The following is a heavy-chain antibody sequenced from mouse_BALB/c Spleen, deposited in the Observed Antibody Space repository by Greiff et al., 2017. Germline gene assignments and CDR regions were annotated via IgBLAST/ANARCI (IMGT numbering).Heavy chain of an antibody. D-gene: IGHD1-2*01. J-gene: IGHJ2*01. CDR1: GYTFTSYW. Sequence: QLQQPGAELVKPGASVKLSCKASGYTFTSYWMHWVKQRPGQGLEWIGEINPSNGRTNYNEKFKSKATLTVDKSSSTAYMQLSSLTSEDSAVYYCARIHYYGDYWGQGTTLTVSS. CDR3: ARIHYYGDY. CDR2: INPSNGRT. V-gene: IGHV1S81*02.